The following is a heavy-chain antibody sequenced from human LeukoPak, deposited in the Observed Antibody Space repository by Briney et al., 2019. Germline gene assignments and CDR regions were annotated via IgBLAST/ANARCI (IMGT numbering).Heavy chain of an antibody. J-gene: IGHJ6*03. D-gene: IGHD3-22*01. CDR2: IYYSGST. CDR3: TRGSIAYYYMDV. CDR1: GGSISSYY. V-gene: IGHV4-59*01. Sequence: SETLSLTCTVSGGSISSYYWSWIQQPPGKGLEWIGNIYYSGSTNYNPSLKSRVTISVDTSKNQFSLKLSSVTAADTAVYYCTRGSIAYYYMDVWGKGTTVTISS.